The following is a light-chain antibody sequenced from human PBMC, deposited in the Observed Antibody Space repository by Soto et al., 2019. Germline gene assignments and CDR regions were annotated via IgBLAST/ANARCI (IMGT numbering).Light chain of an antibody. CDR2: DAS. Sequence: EIVLTQSPAILSLSPGERATLSCRASQSIGNFLAWYQQKPGQPPRLLIFDASNRAAGVPARFSGSGSGTDFTLTISRLEPEDSAVYYCQQYGSSPPITFGQGTRLEIK. V-gene: IGKV3-20*01. J-gene: IGKJ5*01. CDR3: QQYGSSPPIT. CDR1: QSIGNF.